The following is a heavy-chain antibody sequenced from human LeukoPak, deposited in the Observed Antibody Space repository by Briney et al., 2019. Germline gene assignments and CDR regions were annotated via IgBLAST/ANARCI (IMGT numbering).Heavy chain of an antibody. CDR3: ARRPRYCSGGSCYNY. Sequence: GGSLRLSCAGSGFTFSSYSMNWVRQAPGKGLEWVSSISFNNVIFYADSLRGRFTISRDNAKNSLYLQMNSLRAEDTAVYYCARRPRYCSGGSCYNYWGQGTLVTVSS. CDR2: ISFNNVI. D-gene: IGHD2-15*01. J-gene: IGHJ4*02. V-gene: IGHV3-21*01. CDR1: GFTFSSYS.